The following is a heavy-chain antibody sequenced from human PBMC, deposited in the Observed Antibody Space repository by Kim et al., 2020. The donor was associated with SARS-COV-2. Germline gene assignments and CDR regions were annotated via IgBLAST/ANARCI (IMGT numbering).Heavy chain of an antibody. CDR2: FDPEDGET. D-gene: IGHD2-15*01. Sequence: ASVKVSCKVSGYTLTELSMHWVRQAPGKGLEWMGGFDPEDGETIYAQKFQGRVTMTEDTSTDTAYMELSSLRSEDTAVYYCLSHSLNCSGGSCYGWFDPWGQGTLVTVSS. J-gene: IGHJ5*02. V-gene: IGHV1-24*01. CDR3: LSHSLNCSGGSCYGWFDP. CDR1: GYTLTELS.